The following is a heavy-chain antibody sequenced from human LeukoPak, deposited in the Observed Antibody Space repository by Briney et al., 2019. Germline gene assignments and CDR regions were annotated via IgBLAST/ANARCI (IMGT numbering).Heavy chain of an antibody. Sequence: GESLKTSCKGSGYSFASSWHGWVRQMPGKGLEWMGIIQPGDSDTRSSPSCEGQITISADTHSSNASLQWSSLKASDTAMYYCARRGSYCSSTRCYTQNWFDPWGQGTLVTVSS. CDR1: GYSFASSW. V-gene: IGHV5-51*01. CDR3: ARRGSYCSSTRCYTQNWFDP. J-gene: IGHJ5*02. D-gene: IGHD2-2*02. CDR2: IQPGDSDT.